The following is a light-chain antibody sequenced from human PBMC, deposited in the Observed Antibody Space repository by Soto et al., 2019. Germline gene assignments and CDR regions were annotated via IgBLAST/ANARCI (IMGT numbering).Light chain of an antibody. CDR2: GAS. Sequence: EIVLTQSPGTLSLSPGERATLSCRASQSVSSSYLAWYQQKPGQAPRLLIYGASSRATGIPDRFSGSGSGTALTLTIRRLELKFFGVYYCQHYGTSPRTFAKGPRGDIK. V-gene: IGKV3-20*01. CDR1: QSVSSSY. CDR3: QHYGTSPRT. J-gene: IGKJ1*01.